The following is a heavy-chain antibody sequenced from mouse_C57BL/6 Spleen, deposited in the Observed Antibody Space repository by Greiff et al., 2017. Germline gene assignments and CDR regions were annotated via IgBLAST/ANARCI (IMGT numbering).Heavy chain of an antibody. V-gene: IGHV2-3*01. CDR3: AERYYGSSLWYFEG. J-gene: IGHJ1*03. CDR1: GFSLTSYG. D-gene: IGHD1-1*01. Sequence: VMLVESGPGLVAPSQSLSLTCTVSGFSLTSYGVSWVRQPPGKGLEWLGVIWGDGSTNYHSALISRLSISKDNSKSNVFLQLNSLQTDDTATYYCAERYYGSSLWYFEGWGTGTTVTVSS. CDR2: IWGDGST.